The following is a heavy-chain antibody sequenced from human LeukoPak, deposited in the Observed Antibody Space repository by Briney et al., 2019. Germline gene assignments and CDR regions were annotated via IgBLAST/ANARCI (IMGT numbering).Heavy chain of an antibody. CDR3: AKVLWFGEAYYHYGMDV. J-gene: IGHJ6*02. D-gene: IGHD3-10*01. V-gene: IGHV1-8*01. CDR2: MNPNSGNT. Sequence: ASVKVSCKASGYTFTSYDINWVRQATGQGLEWMGWMNPNSGNTGYAQKFQGRVTMTTDTSTSTAYMELRSLRSDDTAIYYCAKVLWFGEAYYHYGMDVWGQGTTVTVSS. CDR1: GYTFTSYD.